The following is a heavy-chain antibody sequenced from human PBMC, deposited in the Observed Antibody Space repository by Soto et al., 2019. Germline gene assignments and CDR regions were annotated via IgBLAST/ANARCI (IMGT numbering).Heavy chain of an antibody. V-gene: IGHV1-3*01. Sequence: QVQLVQSGAEVKKPGASVKVSCKASGSTFTSYAMHWVRQAAGQRLEWMGWINAGNGNTKYSQKFQGRVTITRDTSASTAYMELSSLRSEDTAVYYCARDVGSGWYFDYWGQGTLVTVSS. D-gene: IGHD6-19*01. CDR3: ARDVGSGWYFDY. CDR2: INAGNGNT. J-gene: IGHJ4*02. CDR1: GSTFTSYA.